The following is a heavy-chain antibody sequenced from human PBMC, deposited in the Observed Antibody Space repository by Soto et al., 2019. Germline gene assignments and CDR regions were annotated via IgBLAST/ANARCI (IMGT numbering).Heavy chain of an antibody. Sequence: QVQLQQWGAGLLKPSETLSLTCTVYGGSFSIHYWSWIRQPPGKGLEWIGEINQSGSTNYNPSLKSRVTISVATSKNQVSLKMNSVTAADTAVYYCARGGVRSRYSRATYSYYFYMDVWGKGTTVTVSS. CDR3: ARGGVRSRYSRATYSYYFYMDV. J-gene: IGHJ6*03. CDR2: INQSGST. CDR1: GGSFSIHY. D-gene: IGHD2-15*01. V-gene: IGHV4-34*01.